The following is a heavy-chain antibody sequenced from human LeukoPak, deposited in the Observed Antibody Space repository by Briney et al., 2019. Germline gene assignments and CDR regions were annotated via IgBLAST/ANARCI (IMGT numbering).Heavy chain of an antibody. CDR2: TYYRSKWYN. CDR1: GDSVSSNSAA. CDR3: ARSPSSSWVHFFDY. D-gene: IGHD6-13*01. J-gene: IGHJ4*02. Sequence: SQTLSLTCAISGDSVSSNSAAWNWIRQCPSRGLEWLGRTYYRSKWYNDYAVSVKSRITINPDTSKNQFSLQLNSVTPEDTAVYYCARSPSSSWVHFFDYWGQGTLVTVSS. V-gene: IGHV6-1*01.